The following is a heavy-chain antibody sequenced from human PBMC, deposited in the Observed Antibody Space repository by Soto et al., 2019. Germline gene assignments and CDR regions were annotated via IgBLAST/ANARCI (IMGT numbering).Heavy chain of an antibody. CDR1: GGTFRNYA. V-gene: IGHV1-69*01. CDR2: SIPVFGTA. CDR3: AIPLPKQQLVRGAFDH. D-gene: IGHD6-13*01. J-gene: IGHJ4*02. Sequence: QVQLVQSGAEVKKPGSSVKLSCKTSGGTFRNYAINCVRQAPGQGLEWMGGSIPVFGTANYAQTFQGRFTITADESTNTAYMELSSLRSEDTAVYYCAIPLPKQQLVRGAFDHWGQGTLVTVAS.